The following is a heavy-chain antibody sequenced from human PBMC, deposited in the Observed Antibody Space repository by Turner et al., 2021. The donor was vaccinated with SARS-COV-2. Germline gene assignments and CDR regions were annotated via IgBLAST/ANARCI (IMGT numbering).Heavy chain of an antibody. CDR3: ARKYSGGYFDSEDAFDI. V-gene: IGHV3-73*02. Sequence: VQLVESGGGLVQPGGALKLTSAAGGFTFRGTAMHWVRPASGKGLEWVGCIRSRANNYATAYDASVKGRFTISKDNSKNQSYLQMTSLKAEDTAVYYCARKYSGGYFDSEDAFDIWGQGTLVTVSS. CDR1: GFTFRGTA. J-gene: IGHJ3*02. D-gene: IGHD1-26*01. CDR2: IRSRANNYAT.